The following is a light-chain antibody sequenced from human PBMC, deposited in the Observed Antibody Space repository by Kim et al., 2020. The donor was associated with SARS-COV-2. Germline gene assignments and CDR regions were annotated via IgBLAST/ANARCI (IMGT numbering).Light chain of an antibody. CDR2: NVS. J-gene: IGLJ3*02. V-gene: IGLV2-14*03. CDR1: SSDVGGYNY. CDR3: SSYTSSRTLV. Sequence: QSALTQSASVSGSPGQSITISCTGTSSDVGGYNYVSWYQQHPGKAPKLMIYNVSKRPSGVSDRFSGSKSGNTASLTISGLQAEDEADYYCSSYTSSRTLVFGGGTQLTVL.